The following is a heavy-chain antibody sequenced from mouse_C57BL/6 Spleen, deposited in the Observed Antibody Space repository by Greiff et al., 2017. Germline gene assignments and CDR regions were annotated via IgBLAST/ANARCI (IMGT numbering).Heavy chain of an antibody. Sequence: VQLVESGPGLVQPSQSLSITCTVSGFSLTSYGVHWVRQPPGKGLEWLGVIWSGGSTDYNAAFISRLSISKDNSKSQVFFKMNSLQADDTAIYYCAHYYGSGYFDGWGTGTTVTVSS. CDR3: AHYYGSGYFDG. J-gene: IGHJ1*03. D-gene: IGHD1-1*01. V-gene: IGHV2-4*01. CDR2: IWSGGST. CDR1: GFSLTSYG.